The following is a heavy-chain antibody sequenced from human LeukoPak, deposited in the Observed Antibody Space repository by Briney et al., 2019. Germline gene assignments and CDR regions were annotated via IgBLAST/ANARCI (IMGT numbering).Heavy chain of an antibody. D-gene: IGHD3-16*01. Sequence: SETLSLTCTVSGGSISSSSYYWGWIRQPPGKGLEWIGSIYYSGSTYYNPSLKSRVTISVVTSKNQFSLKLSSVTAADTAVYYCARHVGITLTAFDIWGQGTMVTVSS. CDR1: GGSISSSSYY. CDR3: ARHVGITLTAFDI. V-gene: IGHV4-39*01. J-gene: IGHJ3*02. CDR2: IYYSGST.